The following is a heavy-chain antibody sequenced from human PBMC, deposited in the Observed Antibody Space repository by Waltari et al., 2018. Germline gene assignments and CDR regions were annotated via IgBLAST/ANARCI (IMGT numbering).Heavy chain of an antibody. V-gene: IGHV1-69*13. CDR3: ARQGSTSYYADYYYMDV. J-gene: IGHJ6*03. Sequence: QVQLVQSGAEVKKPGSSVKVSCKASGGTFSSYAISWVRQAPGQGLEWMGRIIPIFGTANYAQKFQGRVTITADKSTSTAYMELSSLRSEDTAVYYCARQGSTSYYADYYYMDVWGKGTTVTISS. CDR1: GGTFSSYA. CDR2: IIPIFGTA. D-gene: IGHD2-2*01.